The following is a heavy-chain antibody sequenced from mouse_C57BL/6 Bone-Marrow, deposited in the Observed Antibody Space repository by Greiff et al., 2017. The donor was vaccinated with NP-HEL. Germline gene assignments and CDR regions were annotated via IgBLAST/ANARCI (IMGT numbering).Heavy chain of an antibody. J-gene: IGHJ2*01. CDR2: IYPGSGST. V-gene: IGHV1-55*01. CDR1: GYTFTSYW. D-gene: IGHD2-3*01. Sequence: QVLLQQPGAELVKPGASVKMSCKASGYTFTSYWITWVKQRPGQGLEWIGDIYPGSGSTNYNEKFKSKATLTVDTSSSTAYMQLSSLTSEDSAVYYCARNDGYYDYFDYWGQGTTLTVSS. CDR3: ARNDGYYDYFDY.